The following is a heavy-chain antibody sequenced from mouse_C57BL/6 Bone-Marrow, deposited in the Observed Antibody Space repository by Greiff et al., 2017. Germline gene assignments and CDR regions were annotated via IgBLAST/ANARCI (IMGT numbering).Heavy chain of an antibody. CDR1: GYTFTSYW. D-gene: IGHD2-3*01. CDR2: IDPSDSYT. V-gene: IGHV1-59*01. Sequence: VQLQQPGAELVRPGTSVKLSCKASGYTFTSYWMHWVKQRPGQGLEWIGVIDPSDSYTNYNQKFKGKATLTVDTSSSTAYMQLSSLTSEDSAVYYCARWLLQDYAMDYWGQGTSVTVSS. CDR3: ARWLLQDYAMDY. J-gene: IGHJ4*01.